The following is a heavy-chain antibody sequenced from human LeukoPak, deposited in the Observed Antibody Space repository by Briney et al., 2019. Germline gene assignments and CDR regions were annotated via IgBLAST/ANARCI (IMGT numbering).Heavy chain of an antibody. V-gene: IGHV4-34*01. Sequence: PSETLSLTCAVYGGSFSGFYWTWIRQPPGQRLEWIGEINHSRSTNYSPSLKSRVTISVDTSKNQFSLKLSSVTAADTAVYYCARHQGVVDLWGRGSLVTVSS. CDR2: INHSRST. J-gene: IGHJ2*01. D-gene: IGHD3-3*01. CDR3: ARHQGVVDL. CDR1: GGSFSGFY.